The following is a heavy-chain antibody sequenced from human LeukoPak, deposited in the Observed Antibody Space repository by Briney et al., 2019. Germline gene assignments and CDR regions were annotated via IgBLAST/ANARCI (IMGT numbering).Heavy chain of an antibody. CDR1: GFTFSTYT. V-gene: IGHV3-23*01. CDR2: ISGSGGNT. J-gene: IGHJ4*02. D-gene: IGHD3-3*02. CDR3: AKAAFSRTSYFDY. Sequence: PGGSLRLSCAASGFTFSTYTMSWVRQAPGKGLEWVSAISGSGGNTYYADSVKGRFTISRDNSKNTLYLQMDSLRADDTAVYYCAKAAFSRTSYFDYWGQGTLVTASS.